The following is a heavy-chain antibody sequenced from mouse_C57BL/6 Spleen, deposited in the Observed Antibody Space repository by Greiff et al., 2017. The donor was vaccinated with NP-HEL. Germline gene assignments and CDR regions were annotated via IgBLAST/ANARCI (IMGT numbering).Heavy chain of an antibody. D-gene: IGHD1-1*01. CDR3: AREDGSSPMDY. Sequence: VQLQQPGAELVKPGASVKMSCKASGYTFTSYWITWVKQRLGQGLEWIGDIYPGSGSTNYNEKFKSKATLTVDTSSSTAYMQLSSLTSEDSAVYYCAREDGSSPMDYWGQGTSVTVSS. J-gene: IGHJ4*01. CDR2: IYPGSGST. V-gene: IGHV1-55*01. CDR1: GYTFTSYW.